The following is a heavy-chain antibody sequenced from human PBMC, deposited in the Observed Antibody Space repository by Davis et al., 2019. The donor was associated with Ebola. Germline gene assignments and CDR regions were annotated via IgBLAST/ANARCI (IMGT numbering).Heavy chain of an antibody. CDR1: GFTFDDYA. J-gene: IGHJ4*02. Sequence: SLKISCAASGFTFDDYAMHWVRQAPGKGLEWVSGISWNSGSIGYADSVKGRFTISRDNAKNSLYLQMNSLRAEDTALYYCVRGVDDWGQGTLVTVSS. CDR2: ISWNSGSI. CDR3: VRGVDD. V-gene: IGHV3-9*01.